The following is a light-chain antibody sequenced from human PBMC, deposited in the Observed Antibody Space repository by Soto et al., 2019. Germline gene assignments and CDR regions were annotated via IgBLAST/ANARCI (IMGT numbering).Light chain of an antibody. CDR3: QQRNSYPRT. V-gene: IGKV1-9*01. Sequence: IQLTQSPSSLSASVGDRVTITCRASQGINNYVAWYQQKPGKAPNLLISAASTLQSGVPSRFSGSGSETEFTLTITSLQPEDSATYYCQQRNSYPRTFGQGTKVDIK. CDR2: AAS. CDR1: QGINNY. J-gene: IGKJ2*01.